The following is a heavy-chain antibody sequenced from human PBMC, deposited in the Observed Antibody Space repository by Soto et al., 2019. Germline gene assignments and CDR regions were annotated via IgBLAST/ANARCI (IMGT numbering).Heavy chain of an antibody. CDR3: AKDPRGSGSYLGGSFDP. V-gene: IGHV3-23*01. CDR1: GFPFSSCA. CDR2: ISGCGGST. Sequence: PGLFRAASGFPFSSCAMSWVRPAPGKGREWVSAISGCGGSTYYADPLKGRFTISRDNSKNRLYLQMNSLRAEDTAVYYCAKDPRGSGSYLGGSFDPWGQGTLVTVSS. D-gene: IGHD3-10*01. J-gene: IGHJ5*02.